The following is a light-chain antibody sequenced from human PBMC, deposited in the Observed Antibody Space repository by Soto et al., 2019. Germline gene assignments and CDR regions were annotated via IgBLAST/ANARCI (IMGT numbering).Light chain of an antibody. J-gene: IGKJ1*01. Sequence: EIVMTQSPPTLYVSPGERATLSCRAGQSISRNLAWFQQKPGQAPSLLIFGASTRAAGIPARFSGSGSGTEFSLTISGLQSEDFAVYFCHQYENWPKTFGQGTKVDI. V-gene: IGKV3-15*01. CDR3: HQYENWPKT. CDR2: GAS. CDR1: QSISRN.